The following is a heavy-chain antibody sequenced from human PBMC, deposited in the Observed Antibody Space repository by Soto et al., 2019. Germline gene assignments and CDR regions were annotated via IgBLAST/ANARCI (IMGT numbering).Heavy chain of an antibody. CDR3: AKVPSAVELQSGCFDE. CDR2: ISAGAGIT. D-gene: IGHD1-26*01. V-gene: IGHV3-23*01. Sequence: XVSLRLACAASGFSFSSYAMSWVRQAPGKGLEWVSAISAGAGITYYTDSVKGRFTISRDNSKNTLYLQMNSLRAEDTAVYYRAKVPSAVELQSGCFDECAQGTLVTVSS. CDR1: GFSFSSYA. J-gene: IGHJ4*02.